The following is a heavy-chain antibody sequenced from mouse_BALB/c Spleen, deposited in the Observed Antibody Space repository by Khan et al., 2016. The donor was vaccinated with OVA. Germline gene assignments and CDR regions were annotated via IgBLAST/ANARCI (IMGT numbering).Heavy chain of an antibody. CDR1: GFTFSGFG. J-gene: IGHJ1*01. Sequence: EVELVESGGGLVQPGGSRKLSCAASGFTFSGFGMHWVRQDPEKGLEWVAYISFGSATIYYADTVKGRFTISRDNPKNTLFLQMTRLRSEDTAIYYCSRSLITTWYLDVWGAGTTVTVSS. D-gene: IGHD2-4*01. V-gene: IGHV5-17*02. CDR2: ISFGSATI. CDR3: SRSLITTWYLDV.